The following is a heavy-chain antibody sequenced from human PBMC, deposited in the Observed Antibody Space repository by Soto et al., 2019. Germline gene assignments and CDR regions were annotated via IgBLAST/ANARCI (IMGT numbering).Heavy chain of an antibody. V-gene: IGHV1-69*01. CDR2: IIPIFGTA. D-gene: IGHD3-10*01. J-gene: IGHJ6*02. Sequence: QVQLVQSGAEVKKPGSSVKVSCKASGGTFSSYAISWVRQAPGQGLEWMGGIIPIFGTANYAQKFQGRVTITADESTSTAYMELSSLRSEDTAVYYCARVWFGDSDYYYYGVDVWGQGTTVTVSS. CDR3: ARVWFGDSDYYYYGVDV. CDR1: GGTFSSYA.